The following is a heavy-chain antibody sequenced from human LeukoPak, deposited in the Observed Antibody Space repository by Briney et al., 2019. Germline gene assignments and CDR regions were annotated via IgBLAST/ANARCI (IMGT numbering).Heavy chain of an antibody. CDR2: ISYDGSNK. V-gene: IGHV3-30*04. J-gene: IGHJ6*03. Sequence: GRSLRLSCAASGFTFISYAMHWVRQAPGKGLEWVAVISYDGSNKYYADSVKGRFTISRDNSKDTLYLQMNSLRAEDTAVYYCARESGGSYLYYYMDVWGKGTTVTVSS. CDR1: GFTFISYA. D-gene: IGHD1-26*01. CDR3: ARESGGSYLYYYMDV.